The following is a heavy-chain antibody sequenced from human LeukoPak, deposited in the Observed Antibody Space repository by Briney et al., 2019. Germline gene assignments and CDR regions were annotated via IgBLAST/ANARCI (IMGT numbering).Heavy chain of an antibody. CDR1: GGSVSSDDSS. V-gene: IGHV4-30-2*01. Sequence: SQTLSLTCAVSGGSVSSDDSSWNWIRQPPGQGLEWIGSLYHSGSTSYNPSLKSRVSMSLDRSKNQFSLYLSSVTAADTAVYYCARDGGYCIGGTCRPFYGMDVWGKGTTVTVSS. CDR3: ARDGGYCIGGTCRPFYGMDV. CDR2: LYHSGST. D-gene: IGHD2-15*01. J-gene: IGHJ6*04.